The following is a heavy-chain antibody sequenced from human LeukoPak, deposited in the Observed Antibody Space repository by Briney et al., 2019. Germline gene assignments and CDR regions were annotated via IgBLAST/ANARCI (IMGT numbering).Heavy chain of an antibody. CDR1: GYTFTRYG. CDR3: ATVESPAAGVDY. V-gene: IGHV1-18*01. CDR2: ISGSNGNT. D-gene: IGHD2-2*01. Sequence: ASVRVSCKASGYTFTRYGVSWVRQAPGQGLEWMGWISGSNGNTYYAQKFQGRVTMTTDTSTSTAYMELRSLRSDDTAVYYCATVESPAAGVDYWGQGTLDTVSS. J-gene: IGHJ4*02.